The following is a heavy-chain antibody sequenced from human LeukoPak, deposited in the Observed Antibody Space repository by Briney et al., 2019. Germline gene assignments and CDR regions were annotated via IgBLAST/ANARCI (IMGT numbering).Heavy chain of an antibody. CDR2: IYHSGST. CDR1: GGSISSGSYY. Sequence: PSETLSLTCTVSGGSISSGSYYWSWIRQPPGKGLEWIGSIYHSGSTYYNPSLKSRVTISVDTSKNQFSLKLSSVTAADTAVYYCARDVERVGATHSRSAFDIWGQGTMVTVSS. D-gene: IGHD1-26*01. J-gene: IGHJ3*02. CDR3: ARDVERVGATHSRSAFDI. V-gene: IGHV4-39*07.